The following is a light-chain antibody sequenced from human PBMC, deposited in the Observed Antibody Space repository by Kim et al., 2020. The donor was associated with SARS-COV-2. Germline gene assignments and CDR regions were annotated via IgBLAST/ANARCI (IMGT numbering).Light chain of an antibody. CDR2: VGTGGIVG. V-gene: IGLV9-49*01. CDR3: GADHGSGSHFAWGV. Sequence: QPVLTQPPYASASLGASVTLTCTLSSGYSNYKVDWYQQRPGKGPRFVMRVGTGGIVGSKGDGIPARFSVSGSGLNRYLTIKNIQEEYECDYHCGADHGSGSHFAWGVFGGGTQLTVL. CDR1: SGYSNYK. J-gene: IGLJ2*01.